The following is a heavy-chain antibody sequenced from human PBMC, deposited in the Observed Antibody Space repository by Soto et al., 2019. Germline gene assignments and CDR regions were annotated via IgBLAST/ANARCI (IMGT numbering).Heavy chain of an antibody. CDR3: ARDANTYYDSSAGDY. V-gene: IGHV3-21*01. D-gene: IGHD3-22*01. CDR2: ISSSSSYI. Sequence: AGGSLRLSCAASGFTFSSYSMNWVRQAPGKGLEWVSSISSSSSYIYYADSVKGRFTISRDNAKNSLYLQMNSLRAEDTAVYYCARDANTYYDSSAGDYWGQGTLVTVSS. CDR1: GFTFSSYS. J-gene: IGHJ4*02.